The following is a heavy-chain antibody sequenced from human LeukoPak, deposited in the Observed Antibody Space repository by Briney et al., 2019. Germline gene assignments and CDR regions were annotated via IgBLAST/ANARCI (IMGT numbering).Heavy chain of an antibody. V-gene: IGHV1-24*01. J-gene: IGHJ4*02. CDR1: GYTLTELS. CDR2: FDPEDGET. D-gene: IGHD6-13*01. Sequence: ASVKVSCTVSGYTLTELSMHWVRQAPGKGLEWMGGFDPEDGETIYAQKFQGRVTMTEDTSTDTAYMELSSLRSEDTAVYYCATGREYSSSWDFDYWGQGTLVTVSS. CDR3: ATGREYSSSWDFDY.